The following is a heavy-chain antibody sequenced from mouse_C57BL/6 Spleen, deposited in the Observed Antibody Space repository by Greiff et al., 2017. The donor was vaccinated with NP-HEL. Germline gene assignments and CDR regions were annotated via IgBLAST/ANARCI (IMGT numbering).Heavy chain of an antibody. J-gene: IGHJ2*01. Sequence: EVQLVESGGGLVKPGGSLKLSCAASGFTFSSYAMSWVRQTPEKRLEWVATISDGGSYTYYPDNVKGRFTISRDNAKNNLYLQMSHLKSEDTAMYYCARDLLTGTNFDDWGKGTTLTVSS. CDR3: ARDLLTGTNFDD. CDR2: ISDGGSYT. V-gene: IGHV5-4*01. D-gene: IGHD4-1*01. CDR1: GFTFSSYA.